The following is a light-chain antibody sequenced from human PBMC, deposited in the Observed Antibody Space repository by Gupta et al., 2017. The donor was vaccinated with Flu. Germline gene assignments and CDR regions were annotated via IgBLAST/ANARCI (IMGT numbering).Light chain of an antibody. V-gene: IGKV4-1*01. CDR3: QQYYSTPPLT. J-gene: IGKJ4*01. Sequence: DIVMTQSPDSMPVFLAEKTTIHCKSSQNVLFSSNTKNYLTWYQKNPGQPPKLLIYWAATRAFSGPDRCIGGRSWADFTLTISSLQAEDAAVYYCQQYYSTPPLTFGEGTKVEIK. CDR1: QNVLFSSNTKNY. CDR2: WAA.